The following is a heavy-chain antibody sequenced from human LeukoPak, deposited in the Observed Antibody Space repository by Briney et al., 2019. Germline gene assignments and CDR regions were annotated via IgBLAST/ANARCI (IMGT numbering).Heavy chain of an antibody. CDR1: GFTFSSYG. V-gene: IGHV3-33*01. CDR2: IWYDGSNK. J-gene: IGHJ4*02. Sequence: GGSLRLSCAASGFTFSSYGMHWVRQAPGKGLEWVAVIWYDGSNKYYADSVKGRFTISRDNSKNTLYLQMNSLKTEDTAVYYCTRVCGYSYGHFFDYWGQGTLVTVSS. D-gene: IGHD5-18*01. CDR3: TRVCGYSYGHFFDY.